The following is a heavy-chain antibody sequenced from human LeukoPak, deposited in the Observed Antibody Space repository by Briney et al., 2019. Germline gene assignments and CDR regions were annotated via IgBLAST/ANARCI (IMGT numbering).Heavy chain of an antibody. D-gene: IGHD2-2*01. CDR1: GFSFSGNG. CDR3: ARDEEYQLQASLDY. CDR2: IWKDGSDK. J-gene: IGHJ4*02. V-gene: IGHV3-33*01. Sequence: GRSLRLSCAATGFSFSGNGMHWVRQAPGKGLEWVALIWKDGSDKYYADSVKGRFTISRDNSQNTLYLQMNSLRVEDTAVYYCARDEEYQLQASLDYWGQGTLVTVSS.